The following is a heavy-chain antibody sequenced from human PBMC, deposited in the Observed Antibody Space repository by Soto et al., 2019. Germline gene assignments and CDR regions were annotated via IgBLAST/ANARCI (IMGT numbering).Heavy chain of an antibody. Sequence: QITLKESGPTLVKPTQTLTLTCTFSGFSLSTSGVGVGWIRQPPGKALEWLALIYWDDAKRYSPSLKSRITITKDTSKNQVVLTMTNMDPVDTATYYCAHRRSYGSGSYFDYWGQGTLVTVSS. J-gene: IGHJ4*02. D-gene: IGHD3-10*01. V-gene: IGHV2-5*02. CDR1: GFSLSTSGVG. CDR3: AHRRSYGSGSYFDY. CDR2: IYWDDAK.